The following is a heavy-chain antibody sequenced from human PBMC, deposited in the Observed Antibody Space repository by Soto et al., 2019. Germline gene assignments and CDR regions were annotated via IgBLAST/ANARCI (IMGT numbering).Heavy chain of an antibody. CDR2: ISSDGDLR. J-gene: IGHJ4*02. D-gene: IGHD3-9*01. V-gene: IGHV3-23*01. Sequence: EVHLLGSGGDLVKPGGSLRLSCEVSGFTFNNFAMSWVRQSPGKGLEWVSTISSDGDLRHYAESVKGRFTISRDNSKSSLFLQMNSLRAEDTALYFCAKVRKRFLDIWTGATNFGSRGQGTLVTVPS. CDR3: AKVRKRFLDIWTGATNFGS. CDR1: GFTFNNFA.